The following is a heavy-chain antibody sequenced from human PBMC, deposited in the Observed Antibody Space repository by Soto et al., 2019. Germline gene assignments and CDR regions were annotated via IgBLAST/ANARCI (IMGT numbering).Heavy chain of an antibody. D-gene: IGHD6-13*01. CDR3: AKDLAGTCDY. Sequence: SLRLSCEASGFTFSTYGMHWVRQAPGKGLEWVAVISYDGNNKYYADSVKGRFTISRDNSKNTLYLQMSSLRAEDTAVYYCAKDLAGTCDYWGQGTLVTVS. CDR2: ISYDGNNK. J-gene: IGHJ4*02. CDR1: GFTFSTYG. V-gene: IGHV3-30*18.